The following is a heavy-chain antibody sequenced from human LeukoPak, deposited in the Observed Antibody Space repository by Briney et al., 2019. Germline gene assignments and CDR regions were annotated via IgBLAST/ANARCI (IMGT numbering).Heavy chain of an antibody. D-gene: IGHD5-24*01. Sequence: GGSLRLSCAASGFTFSSYVMHWVRQAPGEGLGYVSAILPNGGSTSYANSVRGRFTISRDNSKNTLYLQMGSLRVEDMAVYYCATDRDGGFAFDIWGQGTMVTVSS. V-gene: IGHV3-64*01. CDR2: ILPNGGST. CDR3: ATDRDGGFAFDI. CDR1: GFTFSSYV. J-gene: IGHJ3*02.